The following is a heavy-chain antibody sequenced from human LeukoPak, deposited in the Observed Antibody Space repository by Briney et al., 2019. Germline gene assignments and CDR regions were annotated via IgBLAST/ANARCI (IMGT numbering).Heavy chain of an antibody. CDR2: ISSSSSTI. CDR1: GFTFSSYS. CDR3: AREELLWFGELSEGAYYGMDV. J-gene: IGHJ6*02. D-gene: IGHD3-10*01. Sequence: TGGSLRLSCAASGFTFSSYSMNWVRQAPGEGLEWVSYISSSSSTIYYADSVKGRFTISRDNAKNSLYLQMNSLRDEDTAVYYCAREELLWFGELSEGAYYGMDVWGQGTTVTVSS. V-gene: IGHV3-48*02.